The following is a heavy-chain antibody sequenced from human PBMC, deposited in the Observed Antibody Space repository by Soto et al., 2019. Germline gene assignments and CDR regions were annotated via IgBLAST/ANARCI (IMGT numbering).Heavy chain of an antibody. Sequence: QVQLVESGGGVVQPGRSLRLSCAASGFTFSSYAMHWVRQAPGKGLEWVAVISYDGSNKYYADSVKGRFTISRDNSKNTLYLQMNSLRAEDTAVYYCAREYNDPGTSYDFWSGYLNYYYYYGMDVWGQGTTVTVSS. CDR2: ISYDGSNK. CDR1: GFTFSSYA. CDR3: AREYNDPGTSYDFWSGYLNYYYYYGMDV. V-gene: IGHV3-30-3*01. D-gene: IGHD3-3*01. J-gene: IGHJ6*02.